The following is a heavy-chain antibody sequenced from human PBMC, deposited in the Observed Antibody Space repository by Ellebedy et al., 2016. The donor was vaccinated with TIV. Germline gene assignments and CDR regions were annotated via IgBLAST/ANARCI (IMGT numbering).Heavy chain of an antibody. CDR3: ARRTSGGIDS. Sequence: SETLSLXXAVYGGSFSGHYWSWIRQPPGKGLEWIGEITHSGSTNYKPSLKSRVTLSVDTSKNQFSLKFTSMTAADTASYYCARRTSGGIDSWGQGMLVTVSS. CDR1: GGSFSGHY. J-gene: IGHJ4*02. V-gene: IGHV4-34*01. CDR2: ITHSGST. D-gene: IGHD3/OR15-3a*01.